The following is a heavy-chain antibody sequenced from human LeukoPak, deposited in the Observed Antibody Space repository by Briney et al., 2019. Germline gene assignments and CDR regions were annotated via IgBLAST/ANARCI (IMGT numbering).Heavy chain of an antibody. Sequence: ASVKVSCKASGYAFTGYYMNWVRQAPGQGLEWMGWINPNSGATNYAQKFQGRVTMTRDTSISTTYMELSRLRSDDTAVYYCARDYGSGSYSSEFDYWGQGTLVTVSS. J-gene: IGHJ4*02. V-gene: IGHV1-2*02. CDR2: INPNSGAT. CDR3: ARDYGSGSYSSEFDY. D-gene: IGHD3-10*01. CDR1: GYAFTGYY.